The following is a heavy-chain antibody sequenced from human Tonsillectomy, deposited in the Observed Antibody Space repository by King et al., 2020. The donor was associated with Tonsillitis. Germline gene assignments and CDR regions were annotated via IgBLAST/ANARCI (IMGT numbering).Heavy chain of an antibody. D-gene: IGHD6-19*01. CDR1: GYSISSGYY. V-gene: IGHV4-38-2*02. CDR2: IYHSGST. Sequence: VQLQESGPGLVKPSETLSLTCTVSGYSISSGYYWGWIRQPPGKGLEWIGSIYHSGSTYYNPSLKSRVTISVDTSKNQFSLKLSSVTAADTAVYYCASRYRSVYYFDYWGQGTLVTVSS. J-gene: IGHJ4*02. CDR3: ASRYRSVYYFDY.